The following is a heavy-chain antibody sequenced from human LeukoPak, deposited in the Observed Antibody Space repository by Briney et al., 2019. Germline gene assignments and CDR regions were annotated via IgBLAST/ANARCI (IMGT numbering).Heavy chain of an antibody. V-gene: IGHV4-61*02. CDR3: ATLGYGSGSYQDY. Sequence: SETLSLTCTVSGGSITSGSYYWSWIRQPAGKGLEWIGRIYTSGSTNYNPSLKSRVTISIDTSKNQFSLKLNSVTAADTAVYYCATLGYGSGSYQDYWGQGTLVTVSS. CDR2: IYTSGST. J-gene: IGHJ4*02. D-gene: IGHD3-10*01. CDR1: GGSITSGSYY.